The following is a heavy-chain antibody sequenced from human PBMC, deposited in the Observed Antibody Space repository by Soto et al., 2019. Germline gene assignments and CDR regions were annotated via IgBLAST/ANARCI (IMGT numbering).Heavy chain of an antibody. J-gene: IGHJ4*02. D-gene: IGHD5-18*01. Sequence: ASVKVSCKASGYTFTSYGFSWVRQAPGQGLEWMGWISASNGNTNYAQKLQGRVTMTTDTSTGTAYMELRSLRSEDTAVYYCARDRGYSYGSGYFDYWGQGTLVTVSS. V-gene: IGHV1-18*01. CDR1: GYTFTSYG. CDR2: ISASNGNT. CDR3: ARDRGYSYGSGYFDY.